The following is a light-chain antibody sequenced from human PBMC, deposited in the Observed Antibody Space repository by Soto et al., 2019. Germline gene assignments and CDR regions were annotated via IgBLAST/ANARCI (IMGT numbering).Light chain of an antibody. CDR3: QQYNNWPLYT. CDR2: GAS. J-gene: IGKJ2*01. V-gene: IGKV3D-15*01. CDR1: QSVSSN. Sequence: EVVMTQSPATLSVSPGERATLSCRASQSVSSNLAWYQQNPGQAPRLLIFGASTRATGIPARFSGSGSGIEFTLTISSLQSEDFAVYYCQQYNNWPLYTFG.